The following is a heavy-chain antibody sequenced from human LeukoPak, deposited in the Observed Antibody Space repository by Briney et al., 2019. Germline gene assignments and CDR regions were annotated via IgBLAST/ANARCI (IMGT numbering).Heavy chain of an antibody. Sequence: ASVKVSCKASGYTFTGYYMHWVRQAPGQGLEWMGWTNPTSGGTNYAQKFQGRVTMTRDTSINTAYMELSSLRSDDTAVYYCARVGGALGANDYWGQGTPVTVSS. D-gene: IGHD1-26*01. CDR3: ARVGGALGANDY. CDR2: TNPTSGGT. J-gene: IGHJ4*02. CDR1: GYTFTGYY. V-gene: IGHV1-2*02.